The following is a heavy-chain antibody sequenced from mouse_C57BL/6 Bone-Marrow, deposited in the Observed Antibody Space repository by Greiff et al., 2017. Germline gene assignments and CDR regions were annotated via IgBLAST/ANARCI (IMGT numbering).Heavy chain of an antibody. D-gene: IGHD1-1*01. Sequence: QVHVKQSGAELVRPGASVKLSCKASGYTFTSYGISWVKQSHGQGLEWIGEIYPRNGNTYYNEKFKGKATLTADKSSSTAYMELRSLTSEYSAVYCCARADDGAWFAYWGQGTLVTVSA. CDR1: GYTFTSYG. J-gene: IGHJ3*01. CDR2: IYPRNGNT. V-gene: IGHV1-81*01. CDR3: ARADDGAWFAY.